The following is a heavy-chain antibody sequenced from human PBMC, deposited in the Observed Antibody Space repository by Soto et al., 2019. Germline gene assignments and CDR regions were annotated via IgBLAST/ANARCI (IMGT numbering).Heavy chain of an antibody. V-gene: IGHV3-15*07. J-gene: IGHJ4*01. Sequence: PVGSLRLSCAASGFTFSNAWINWVRQAPGKGLEWVGRIKSKTDGGTTDYAAPVKGRFAISRDDSKNMVYLQMNSLKTEDTGIYYCTKDSYSTMIVVLFDYWGHGTLVTVSS. D-gene: IGHD3-22*01. CDR2: IKSKTDGGTT. CDR1: GFTFSNAW. CDR3: TKDSYSTMIVVLFDY.